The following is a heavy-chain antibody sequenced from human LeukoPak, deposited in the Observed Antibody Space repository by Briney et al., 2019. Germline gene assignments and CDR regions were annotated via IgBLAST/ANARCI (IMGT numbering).Heavy chain of an antibody. J-gene: IGHJ4*02. Sequence: GGSLRLSCVGSGFTFSDHPMSWVRQAPGKGLEWVSGISGSATTTYYADSVKGRFTISSDSSKNTLFLQMDSLGADDSALYYCVEDRRTGVSPTYFDSWGQGTLVTVSS. CDR1: GFTFSDHP. V-gene: IGHV3-23*01. D-gene: IGHD1-1*01. CDR2: ISGSATTT. CDR3: VEDRRTGVSPTYFDS.